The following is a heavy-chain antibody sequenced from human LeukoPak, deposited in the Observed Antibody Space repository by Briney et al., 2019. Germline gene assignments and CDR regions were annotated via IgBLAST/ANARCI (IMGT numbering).Heavy chain of an antibody. CDR1: GGSFSGYH. CDR3: ARGSRYFDWLSDTDYFDY. V-gene: IGHV4-34*01. CDR2: INRRGST. J-gene: IGHJ4*02. D-gene: IGHD3-9*01. Sequence: SETLSLTCVVYGGSFSGYHWSWIRQSPGKGLEWIGEINRRGSTNYNPSLKRRVTISVDTSKNQFSLKLSSVTAADTAVYYCARGSRYFDWLSDTDYFDYWGQGTLVTVSS.